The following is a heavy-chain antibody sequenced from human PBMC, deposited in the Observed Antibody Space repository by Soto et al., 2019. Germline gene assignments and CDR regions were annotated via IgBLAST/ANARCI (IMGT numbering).Heavy chain of an antibody. V-gene: IGHV1-18*01. CDR3: VRGRYGDY. CDR2: ISAHNGNT. D-gene: IGHD1-1*01. J-gene: IGHJ4*02. Sequence: QVHLVQSGAEVKKPGASVKVSCKGSGYTFTSYGITWVRQAPGQGLEWMGWISAHNGNTDYAQKLQGRVTVTRDTSTSTAYMELRSLRSDATAVYYCVRGRYGDYWGQGALVTVSS. CDR1: GYTFTSYG.